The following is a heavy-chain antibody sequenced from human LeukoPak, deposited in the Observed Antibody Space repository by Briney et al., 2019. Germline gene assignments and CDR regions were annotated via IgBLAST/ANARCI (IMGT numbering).Heavy chain of an antibody. D-gene: IGHD6-13*01. J-gene: IGHJ4*02. CDR2: ISVSGDRT. Sequence: GGSLRLSCAASGFTFSSSAMNWVRQAPGKGLEWVSSISVSGDRTYYADSVKGRFTISRDNSKNTLFLQMNSLRAEDTAVYYCAGPQPLDYSSSWYGTLFDYWGQGTLVTVSS. CDR3: AGPQPLDYSSSWYGTLFDY. V-gene: IGHV3-23*01. CDR1: GFTFSSSA.